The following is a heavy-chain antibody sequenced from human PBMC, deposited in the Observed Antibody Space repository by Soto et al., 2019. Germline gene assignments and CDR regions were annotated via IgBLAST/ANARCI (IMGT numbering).Heavy chain of an antibody. CDR2: INHSGST. V-gene: IGHV4-34*01. Sequence: PSDTLYLTCAVYGGSFSGYYWSWIRQPPGKGLEWIGEINHSGSTNYNPSLKSRVTISVDTSKNQFSLKLSSVTAADTAVYYCAGLRNYYDSSGYYYYYYYGMDVWGQGTTVTVSS. D-gene: IGHD3-22*01. CDR1: GGSFSGYY. CDR3: AGLRNYYDSSGYYYYYYYGMDV. J-gene: IGHJ6*02.